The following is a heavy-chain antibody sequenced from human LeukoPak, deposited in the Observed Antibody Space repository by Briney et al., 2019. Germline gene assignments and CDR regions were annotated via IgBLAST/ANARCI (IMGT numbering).Heavy chain of an antibody. CDR1: GFTFGKYA. V-gene: IGHV3-23*01. J-gene: IGHJ5*02. Sequence: PGGSLRLSCAASGFTFGKYAMKGVRQARGKGGEWVSSLSSRGGNPNYGDCEKGRFTISRDNSKNTLFLQMNSLRAEDTALYSCAKCARTPEGGSGWCNWFDTWGQGTQVTVSS. CDR3: AKCARTPEGGSGWCNWFDT. D-gene: IGHD3-3*01. CDR2: LSSRGGNP.